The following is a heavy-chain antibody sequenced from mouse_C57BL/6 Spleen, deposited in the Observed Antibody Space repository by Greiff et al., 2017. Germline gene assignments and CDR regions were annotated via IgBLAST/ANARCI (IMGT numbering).Heavy chain of an antibody. CDR2: ISGGGGNT. CDR3: ARRYYGLWYFDV. J-gene: IGHJ1*03. CDR1: GFTFSSYT. Sequence: EVMLVESGGGLVKPGGSLKLSCAASGFTFSSYTMSWVRQTPEKRLEWVATISGGGGNTYYPDSVKGRFTISRDNAKNTLYLQMSSLRSEDTALYYCARRYYGLWYFDVWGTGTTVTVSS. D-gene: IGHD1-2*01. V-gene: IGHV5-9*01.